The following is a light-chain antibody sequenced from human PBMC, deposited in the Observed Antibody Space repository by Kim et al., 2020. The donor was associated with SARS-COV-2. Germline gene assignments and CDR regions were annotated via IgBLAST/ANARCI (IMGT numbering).Light chain of an antibody. CDR3: QVWDSGPYV. J-gene: IGLJ1*01. Sequence: SYELTQPLAVSLALGQTAKITCAGNNIGSKNVHWYQQKPGQAPVVVIYRDNERPSGIPERFSGSNSGNTATLTISRAQAGDEADYYCQVWDSGPYVFGTGTKATVL. CDR2: RDN. V-gene: IGLV3-9*01. CDR1: NIGSKN.